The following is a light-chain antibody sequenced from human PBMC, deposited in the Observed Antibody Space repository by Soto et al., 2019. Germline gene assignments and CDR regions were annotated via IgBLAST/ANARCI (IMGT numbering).Light chain of an antibody. CDR2: DVG. CDR3: CSYAGTDTLV. CDR1: SSDVGGYNY. V-gene: IGLV2-11*01. J-gene: IGLJ2*01. Sequence: QSALTQPGSVSGSPGQSVTISCTGTSSDVGGYNYVSWYQQHPGKAPNVMIYDVGKRLSGVPDRFSGSKSGNTASLTISGLQAEDEADYYCCSYAGTDTLVFGGGTKVTVL.